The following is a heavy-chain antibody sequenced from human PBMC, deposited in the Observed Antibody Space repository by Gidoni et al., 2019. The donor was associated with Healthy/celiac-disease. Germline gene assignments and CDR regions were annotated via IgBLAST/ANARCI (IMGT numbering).Heavy chain of an antibody. Sequence: QVQLRESGPGLVKPSETLSLTYTVSGGSISSYYCRWIRQPPGKGLEWIGYIYYSGSTNYNPSLKSRVTISVDTSKNLFSLKLSSVTAADTAVYYCARVDGKYCSGGSCYHWYFDLWGRGTLVTVSS. CDR1: GGSISSYY. D-gene: IGHD2-15*01. CDR2: IYYSGST. CDR3: ARVDGKYCSGGSCYHWYFDL. V-gene: IGHV4-59*01. J-gene: IGHJ2*01.